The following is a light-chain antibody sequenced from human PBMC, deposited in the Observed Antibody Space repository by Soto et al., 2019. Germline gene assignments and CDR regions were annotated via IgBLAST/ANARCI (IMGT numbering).Light chain of an antibody. CDR3: QQRSNWPS. CDR2: DAY. Sequence: EIVLTQSPATLSLSPGERATLSCRASQSVNSYLAWYQQKPGQPPRLLIYDAYNRATGIPARFSGSGSGTDFTLTISSLEPEDFAVYYCQQRSNWPSFGGGTKVEIK. V-gene: IGKV3-11*01. CDR1: QSVNSY. J-gene: IGKJ4*01.